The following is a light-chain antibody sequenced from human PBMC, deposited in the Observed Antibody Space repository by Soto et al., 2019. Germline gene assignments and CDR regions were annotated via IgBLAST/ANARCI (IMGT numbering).Light chain of an antibody. CDR1: QSVRSSH. CDR2: GAS. Sequence: EIVLTQSPGTLSLSPGERATLSCRASQSVRSSHLAWYQQMPGQAPRLLLYGASTRATGIPARFSGSGSGTEFTLTISSLQSEDFAVYYCQQYSNWPTFGQGTKVHIK. V-gene: IGKV3-15*01. CDR3: QQYSNWPT. J-gene: IGKJ1*01.